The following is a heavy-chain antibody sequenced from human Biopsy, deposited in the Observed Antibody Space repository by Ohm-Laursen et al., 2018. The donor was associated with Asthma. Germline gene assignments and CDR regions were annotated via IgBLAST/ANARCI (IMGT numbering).Heavy chain of an antibody. Sequence: TQTLTLTRTVSGFSLRNARMGVTWIRQPPGKALEWLAHIFSNDEKSYSTSLKSRITIPKDTAKSQVVLTMSNMDPVDTATYYCARVVNYDFRSGYWFDPWGQGTLVTVSS. D-gene: IGHD3-3*01. V-gene: IGHV2-26*01. CDR3: ARVVNYDFRSGYWFDP. CDR1: GFSLRNARMG. J-gene: IGHJ5*02. CDR2: IFSNDEK.